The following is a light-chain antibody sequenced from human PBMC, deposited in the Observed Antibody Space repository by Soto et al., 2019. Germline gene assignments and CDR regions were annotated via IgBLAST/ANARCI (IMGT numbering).Light chain of an antibody. V-gene: IGLV2-23*01. CDR3: SSYAGNRSWV. Sequence: QSALTQPDSVTGSPGQSITISCTGTNNDVANYNLVSWYQQHPGKAPKLRIYEGSKRPSGVSNRFSGSKSANTASLTISGLQAEDEADYYCSSYAGNRSWVYGGGTQLTVL. CDR2: EGS. J-gene: IGLJ3*02. CDR1: NNDVANYNL.